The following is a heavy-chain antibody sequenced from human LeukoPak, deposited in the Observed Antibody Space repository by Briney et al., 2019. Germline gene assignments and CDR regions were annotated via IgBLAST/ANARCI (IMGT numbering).Heavy chain of an antibody. Sequence: GGSLRLSCAASGFTFSSYGMHWVRQAPGKGLEWVAFIRYDGSNKYCADSVKGRFTISRDNSKNKLYLQMNSLRGEDTAVYYCAREGGYSGSYRDCYFDYWGQGTLVTVSS. J-gene: IGHJ4*02. CDR3: AREGGYSGSYRDCYFDY. V-gene: IGHV3-30*02. CDR2: IRYDGSNK. CDR1: GFTFSSYG. D-gene: IGHD1-26*01.